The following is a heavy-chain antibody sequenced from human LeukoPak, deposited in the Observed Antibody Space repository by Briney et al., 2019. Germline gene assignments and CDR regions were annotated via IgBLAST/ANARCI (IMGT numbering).Heavy chain of an antibody. J-gene: IGHJ6*02. CDR2: ISSSSSYI. D-gene: IGHD3-10*01. Sequence: PGGSLRLSCAASGFTFSSYSMNWVRQAPGKGLEWVSSISSSSSYIYYADSVKGRFTISRDNAKNSLYLQMNSLRAEDTAVYYCARDRFGELFHYYYYGMDVWGQGTTVTVSS. CDR1: GFTFSSYS. V-gene: IGHV3-21*01. CDR3: ARDRFGELFHYYYYGMDV.